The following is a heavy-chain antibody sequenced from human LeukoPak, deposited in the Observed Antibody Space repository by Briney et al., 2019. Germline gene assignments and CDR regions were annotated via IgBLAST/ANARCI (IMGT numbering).Heavy chain of an antibody. D-gene: IGHD1-26*01. Sequence: SETLSLTCTVSGGSISSSSYYWGWIRQPPGKGLDWIGSIYYSGSTYYNPSLKSRVTISVDTSKNQFSLKLSSVTAADTAVYYCARLPWELLHNYYYGMDVWGQGTTVTVSS. CDR2: IYYSGST. CDR1: GGSISSSSYY. CDR3: ARLPWELLHNYYYGMDV. V-gene: IGHV4-39*01. J-gene: IGHJ6*02.